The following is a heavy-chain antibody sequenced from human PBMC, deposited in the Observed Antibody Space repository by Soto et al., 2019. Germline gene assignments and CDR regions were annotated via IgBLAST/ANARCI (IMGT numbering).Heavy chain of an antibody. J-gene: IGHJ4*02. V-gene: IGHV3-23*01. CDR3: ARSEMTYNWND. Sequence: GGSLRLSCAASGFTFRGDAMSWARQAPGKGLEWVPSISGSGEMTHYAESVKGRFTISRDNSKNTLHLQMESLRAEDTAVYYCARSEMTYNWNDWGQGTLVTVSS. CDR2: ISGSGEMT. D-gene: IGHD1-20*01. CDR1: GFTFRGDA.